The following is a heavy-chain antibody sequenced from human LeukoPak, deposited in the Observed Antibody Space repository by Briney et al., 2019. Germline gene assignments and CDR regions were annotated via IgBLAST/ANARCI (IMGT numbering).Heavy chain of an antibody. V-gene: IGHV3-74*01. CDR1: GFTFSSYW. D-gene: IGHD2-21*01. CDR2: MNGDGSIT. J-gene: IGHJ4*02. Sequence: GGSLRLSCSASGFTFSSYWMHWVRQAPGKGLVWVSRMNGDGSITSYADSVKGRFTISRDNANNTLYVQMHRLRAEDTAVYYCASLWQCGLSIFAGSEYFDYWGQGTLVTVSS. CDR3: ASLWQCGLSIFAGSEYFDY.